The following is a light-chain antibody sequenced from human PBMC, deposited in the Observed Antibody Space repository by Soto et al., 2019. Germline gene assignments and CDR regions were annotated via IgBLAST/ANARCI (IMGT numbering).Light chain of an antibody. V-gene: IGLV2-14*03. J-gene: IGLJ1*01. CDR1: SSDVGSYNY. CDR3: TSYTTSSTDV. Sequence: QAVVAQPASVSGSPGQSITIFCTGTSSDVGSYNYVSWYQQHPGRAPKLMIYDVTNRPSGVSNRFSGSKSGSTASLTISGLQAEDEADYFCTSYTTSSTDVFGTGTKLTVL. CDR2: DVT.